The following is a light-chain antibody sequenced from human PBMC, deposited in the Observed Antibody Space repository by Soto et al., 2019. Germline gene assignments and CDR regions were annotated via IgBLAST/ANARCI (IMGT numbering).Light chain of an antibody. J-gene: IGKJ4*01. V-gene: IGKV1-12*01. CDR1: QGISSW. CDR2: AAS. Sequence: DIQLTQSPSSVSASVGDRVTITCRASQGISSWLAWYQGKPGKAPKLLIYAASILQSGIPSRFSGSGSGRDFTLTISSLRPEDFATYYCQQTANFPLTFGGGTK. CDR3: QQTANFPLT.